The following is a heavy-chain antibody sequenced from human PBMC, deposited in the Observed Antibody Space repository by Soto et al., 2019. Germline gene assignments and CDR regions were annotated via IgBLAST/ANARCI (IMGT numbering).Heavy chain of an antibody. V-gene: IGHV4-34*01. Sequence: PSETLSLTCAVYGGSFSGYYWSWIRQPPGKGLEWIGEINHSGSTNYNPSLKSRVTISVDTSKNQFSLKLSSVTAADTAVYYCARVLRYFRTPNWFDPWGQGTLVTVSS. CDR3: ARVLRYFRTPNWFDP. D-gene: IGHD3-9*01. J-gene: IGHJ5*02. CDR1: GGSFSGYY. CDR2: INHSGST.